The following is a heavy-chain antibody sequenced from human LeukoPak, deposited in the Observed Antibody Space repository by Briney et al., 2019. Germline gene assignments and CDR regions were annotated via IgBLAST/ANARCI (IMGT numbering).Heavy chain of an antibody. CDR1: GFTFSSYA. V-gene: IGHV3-30*09. J-gene: IGHJ4*02. CDR3: ARELGGTVDHDGYFDY. D-gene: IGHD3-16*01. CDR2: IPYDGSNK. Sequence: GGSLRLSCAASGFTFSSYAMHWIRQAPGKGLEWVAVIPYDGSNKYYADSVKGRFAISRDNSKNTLYLQMNSLRADDTAVYYCARELGGTVDHDGYFDYWGQGTLVTVSP.